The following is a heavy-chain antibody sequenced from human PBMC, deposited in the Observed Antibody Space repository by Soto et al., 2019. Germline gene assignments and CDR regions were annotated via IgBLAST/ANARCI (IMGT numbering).Heavy chain of an antibody. V-gene: IGHV3-30*18. Sequence: HPGGSLRLSCAASGFTFSSYSMNWVRQAPGKGLEWVAVISYDGTNNYYTESVKGRFTISRDNSKNTLFLQMNSLRAEDTAVYFCAKGDCSGGSCYFSAFDIWGQGTMVTVSS. CDR2: ISYDGTNN. J-gene: IGHJ3*02. D-gene: IGHD2-15*01. CDR3: AKGDCSGGSCYFSAFDI. CDR1: GFTFSSYS.